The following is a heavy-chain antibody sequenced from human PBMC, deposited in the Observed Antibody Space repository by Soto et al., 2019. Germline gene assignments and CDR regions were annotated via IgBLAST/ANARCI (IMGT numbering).Heavy chain of an antibody. CDR3: ARVTLDYHFWSGYHLARRDNWLEP. CDR1: GGSFSGYY. D-gene: IGHD3-3*01. V-gene: IGHV4-34*01. Sequence: PSENLSLTCAVYGGSFSGYYWSCIRKTPWKGLEWIGEINHSGSTNYNPSLTSRVTISVDTPKNQFSLKLSAVTAADTAVYYCARVTLDYHFWSGYHLARRDNWLEPWGQGTLVT. CDR2: INHSGST. J-gene: IGHJ5*02.